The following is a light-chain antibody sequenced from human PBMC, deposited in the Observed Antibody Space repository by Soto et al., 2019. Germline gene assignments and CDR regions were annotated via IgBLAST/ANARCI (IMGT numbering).Light chain of an antibody. CDR2: DAS. CDR3: QQYNSYAGT. CDR1: QSISSW. Sequence: GDRVTITCRASQSISSWLAWYQQKPGKAPKLLIYDASSLESGVPSRFSGSGSGTEFTLTISSLQPDDFATYYCQQYNSYAGTFGQGTKVDIK. V-gene: IGKV1-5*01. J-gene: IGKJ1*01.